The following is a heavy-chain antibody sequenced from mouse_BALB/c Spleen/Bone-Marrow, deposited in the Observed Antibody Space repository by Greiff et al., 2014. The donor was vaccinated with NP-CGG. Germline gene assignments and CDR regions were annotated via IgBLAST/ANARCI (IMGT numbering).Heavy chain of an antibody. Sequence: DVQLQESGAELVKPGASVKLSCTAFGFNIKDTYMHWVKQRPEQGLEWIGRIDPANGNTKYDPKFQGKATITADTSSNTAYLQLSSLTSEDTAVYYCARYSYGSRGYYFDYWGQGTTLTVSS. V-gene: IGHV14-3*02. D-gene: IGHD1-1*01. CDR3: ARYSYGSRGYYFDY. J-gene: IGHJ2*01. CDR1: GFNIKDTY. CDR2: IDPANGNT.